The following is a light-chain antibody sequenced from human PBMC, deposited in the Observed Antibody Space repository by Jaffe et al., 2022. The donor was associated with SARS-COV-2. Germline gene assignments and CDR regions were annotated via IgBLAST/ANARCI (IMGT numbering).Light chain of an antibody. CDR2: DAS. V-gene: IGKV3-11*01. Sequence: EIALTQSPATLSLSPGERVTLSCRASQSVGSYLAWYQQKPGQPPRLLIYDASDRATGVPARFSGSGSGTDFTLTISSLDPEDFAVYYCHHRSNWPFTFGQGTRLEFK. CDR3: HHRSNWPFT. J-gene: IGKJ5*01. CDR1: QSVGSY.